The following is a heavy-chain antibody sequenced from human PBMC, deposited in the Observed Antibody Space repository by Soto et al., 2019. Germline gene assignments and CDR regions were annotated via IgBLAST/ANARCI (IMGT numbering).Heavy chain of an antibody. J-gene: IGHJ4*02. V-gene: IGHV3-30-3*01. Sequence: GGSLRLSCAASGFTFSSYAMHWVRQAPGKGLEWVAVISYDGSNKYYADSVKGRFTISRDNSKNTLYLQMNSLRAEDTAVYYCARDHSGSYVPGAYWGQGTPVTVSS. CDR3: ARDHSGSYVPGAY. CDR1: GFTFSSYA. D-gene: IGHD1-26*01. CDR2: ISYDGSNK.